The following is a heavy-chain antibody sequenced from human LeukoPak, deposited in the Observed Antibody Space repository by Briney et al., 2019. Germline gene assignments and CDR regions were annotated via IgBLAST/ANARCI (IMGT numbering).Heavy chain of an antibody. J-gene: IGHJ4*02. CDR2: IYHSGST. D-gene: IGHD5-24*01. V-gene: IGHV4-38-2*01. Sequence: PSETLSLTCAVSGYSISSGYYWGWIRQPPGKGLEWIGSIYHSGSTYYNPSLKSRVTIPVDTSKNQFSLKLSSVTAADTAVYYCARHSRDGYNFWGQGTLVTVSS. CDR3: ARHSRDGYNF. CDR1: GYSISSGYY.